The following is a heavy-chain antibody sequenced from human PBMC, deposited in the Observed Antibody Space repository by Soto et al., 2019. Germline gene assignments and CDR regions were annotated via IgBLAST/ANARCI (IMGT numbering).Heavy chain of an antibody. D-gene: IGHD1-26*01. Sequence: SETLSLTCAVYGGSLSDYYWSWIRQSPGKGLAWIGEIHPSGSTDYNPSLKSRVTISLDTSKNQFSLKLTSVTAADTAVYFCSRGRDQYKVGNVWGHGTTVTVYS. V-gene: IGHV4-34*01. CDR3: SRGRDQYKVGNV. CDR1: GGSLSDYY. CDR2: IHPSGST. J-gene: IGHJ6*02.